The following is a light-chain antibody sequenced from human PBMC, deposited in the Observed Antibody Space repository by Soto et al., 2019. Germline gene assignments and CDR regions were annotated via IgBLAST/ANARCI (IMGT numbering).Light chain of an antibody. CDR3: QQSYITPQS. CDR2: AAS. J-gene: IGKJ1*01. V-gene: IGKV1-39*01. Sequence: DIPMTQSPSSLSASVGDRVTITCRASQSISGYLNWYQQKPGHAPKLLIFAASSLQTVVPSRFRGSGPGTSFTLAITSLQPEDFPPSYYQQSYITPQSSGPGTRVE. CDR1: QSISGY.